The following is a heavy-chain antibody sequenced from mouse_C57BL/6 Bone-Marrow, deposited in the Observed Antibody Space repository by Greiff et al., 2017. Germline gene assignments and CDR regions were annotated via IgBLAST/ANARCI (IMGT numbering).Heavy chain of an antibody. CDR2: INPNNGGT. CDR1: GYTFTDYN. CDR3: AREDYGSSPWFAY. V-gene: IGHV1-22*01. Sequence: VQLPQSGPELVKPGASVKMSCKASGYTFTDYNMHWVKQSHGKSLEWIGYINPNNGGTSYNQKFKGKATLTVNKSSSTAYMELRSLTSEDSAVYFCAREDYGSSPWFAYWGQGTLVTVSA. J-gene: IGHJ3*01. D-gene: IGHD1-1*01.